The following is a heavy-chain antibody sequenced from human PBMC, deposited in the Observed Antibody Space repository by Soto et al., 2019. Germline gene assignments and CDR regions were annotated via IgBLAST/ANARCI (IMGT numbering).Heavy chain of an antibody. CDR2: ISYSGST. Sequence: SETLSLTCTVSGGSISSSSSSWGWIRQPPGKGLEWLGIISYSGSTYYSPSLKSRVTISVDASKNLFSLKLSSVTAADTAVYYCARQAPRNYELWSGYYPHAFDIWGQGTMVTVSS. CDR1: GGSISSSSSS. J-gene: IGHJ3*02. D-gene: IGHD3-3*01. V-gene: IGHV4-39*01. CDR3: ARQAPRNYELWSGYYPHAFDI.